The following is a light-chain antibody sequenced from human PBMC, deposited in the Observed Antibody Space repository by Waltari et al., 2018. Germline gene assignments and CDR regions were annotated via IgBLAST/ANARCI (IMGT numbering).Light chain of an antibody. V-gene: IGLV2-8*01. CDR3: SSYAGTNNLL. Sequence: QSALTQPPSASGSPGQSVTISCTGTSSDVGRLDSVSWYQHHPGKAPKLLIYGVTKRPSGGPDRFSGSKSGNTASLTISGLQTDDEAHYYCSSYAGTNNLLFGGGTKVTVL. J-gene: IGLJ2*01. CDR1: SSDVGRLDS. CDR2: GVT.